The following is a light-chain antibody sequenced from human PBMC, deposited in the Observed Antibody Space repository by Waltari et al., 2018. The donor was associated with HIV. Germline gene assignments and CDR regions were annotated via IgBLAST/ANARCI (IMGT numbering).Light chain of an antibody. Sequence: QSVLTQPPSASGTPGQRVTISCSGSSSNIATKTVNWYQKLPGSAPKFLMYGNHVRPSGVSCRISCSKSGTSASLAISGLRSEEEADYYCGAWDDSLNAWVFGGGTKVTGL. CDR2: GNH. V-gene: IGLV1-44*01. CDR3: GAWDDSLNAWV. CDR1: SSNIATKT. J-gene: IGLJ3*02.